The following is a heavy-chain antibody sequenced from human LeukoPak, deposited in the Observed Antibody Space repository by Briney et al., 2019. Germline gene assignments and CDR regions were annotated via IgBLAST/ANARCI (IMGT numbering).Heavy chain of an antibody. CDR2: IIPILGIA. CDR3: ARDCCSSTSCYYDY. D-gene: IGHD2-2*01. Sequence: SVKVSCKASGGTFSSYGISWVRQAPGQGLEWMGRIIPILGIANYAQKFQGRVTITADKSTSTAYMELSSLRSEDTAVYYCARDCCSSTSCYYDYWGQGTLVTVSS. CDR1: GGTFSSYG. J-gene: IGHJ4*02. V-gene: IGHV1-69*04.